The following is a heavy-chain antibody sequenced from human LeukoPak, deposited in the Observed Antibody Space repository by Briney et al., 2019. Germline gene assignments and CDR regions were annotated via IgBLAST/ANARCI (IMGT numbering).Heavy chain of an antibody. V-gene: IGHV3-64D*06. D-gene: IGHD5-24*01. CDR2: ISNDGVRT. J-gene: IGHJ4*02. CDR1: GFTFSNYA. CDR3: VTMATVSIFPDY. Sequence: GGSLRLSCSASGFTFSNYAMHWGRQAPGKGLEYVSAISNDGVRTYYADSVKGRFTISRDNSKNTVYLQMTSLRGEDTAVYYCVTMATVSIFPDYWGQGTLVTVSS.